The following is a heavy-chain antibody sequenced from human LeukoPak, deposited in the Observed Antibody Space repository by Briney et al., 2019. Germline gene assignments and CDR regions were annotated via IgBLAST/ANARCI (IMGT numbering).Heavy chain of an antibody. V-gene: IGHV3-30*18. CDR3: AKGVSRGVDPTGLEY. Sequence: PGGSQRLSCVASGFTFSSYGMHWVRQAPGKGPEWVAVISYDGGDRYYANFVKGRFTISRDNSKNTLFLQTNSMRPEDTAVYYCAKGVSRGVDPTGLEYWGQGTLVTVSS. D-gene: IGHD1-1*01. CDR2: ISYDGGDR. J-gene: IGHJ4*02. CDR1: GFTFSSYG.